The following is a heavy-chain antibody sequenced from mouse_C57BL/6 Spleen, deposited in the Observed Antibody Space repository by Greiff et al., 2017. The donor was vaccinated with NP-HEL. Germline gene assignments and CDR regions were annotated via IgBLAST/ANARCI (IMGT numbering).Heavy chain of an antibody. CDR3: ARRPSDWDWYFDV. D-gene: IGHD4-1*01. J-gene: IGHJ1*03. CDR1: GYTFTSYW. V-gene: IGHV1-61*01. CDR2: IYPSDSET. Sequence: QVQLQQSGAELVRPGSSVKLSCKASGYTFTSYWMDWVKQRPGQGLEWIGNIYPSDSETHYNQKFKDKATLTVDKSSSTAYMQLSSLTSEDSAVYYCARRPSDWDWYFDVWGTGTTVTVSS.